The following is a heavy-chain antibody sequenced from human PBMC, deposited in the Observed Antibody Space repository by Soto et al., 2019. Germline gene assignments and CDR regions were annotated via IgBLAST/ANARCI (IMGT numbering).Heavy chain of an antibody. CDR2: IDPSDSYT. CDR1: GYKFIGYW. CDR3: VRHGNGTPYYFDF. Sequence: EVQLVQSGAEVKKPGESLRISCKGSGYKFIGYWISWVRQMPGKGLGWVGRIDPSDSYTSYSPSFQGHVTVSVDKSISTAYLQWRSLQASDTARYYCVRHGNGTPYYFDFWGRGTLVSVSS. D-gene: IGHD1-1*01. J-gene: IGHJ4*02. V-gene: IGHV5-10-1*03.